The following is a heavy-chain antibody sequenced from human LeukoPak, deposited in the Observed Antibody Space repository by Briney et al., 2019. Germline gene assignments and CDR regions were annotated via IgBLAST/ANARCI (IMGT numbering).Heavy chain of an antibody. Sequence: GASVKVSRKVSGYTLTELSMHWVRQAPGKGLEWMGGFDPEDGETIYAQKFQGRVTMTEDTSTDTAYMELSSLRSEDTAVYYCAAAPMIRGVPTNFDYWGQGTLVTVSS. CDR1: GYTLTELS. V-gene: IGHV1-24*01. CDR2: FDPEDGET. D-gene: IGHD3-10*01. J-gene: IGHJ4*02. CDR3: AAAPMIRGVPTNFDY.